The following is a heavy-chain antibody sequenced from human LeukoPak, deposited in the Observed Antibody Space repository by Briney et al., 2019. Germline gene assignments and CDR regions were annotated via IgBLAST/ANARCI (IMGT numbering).Heavy chain of an antibody. CDR1: GCTVSSNY. D-gene: IGHD6-19*01. CDR3: ARDQGQWLADDAFDI. Sequence: GGSLRLSCAASGCTVSSNYMSWVRQAPGRGGEGVSVIYSGGSTYYADSVKGRFNISRDNSKNTLYLQMNSLRAEDTAVYYCARDQGQWLADDAFDIWGQGTMVTVSS. CDR2: IYSGGST. J-gene: IGHJ3*02. V-gene: IGHV3-53*01.